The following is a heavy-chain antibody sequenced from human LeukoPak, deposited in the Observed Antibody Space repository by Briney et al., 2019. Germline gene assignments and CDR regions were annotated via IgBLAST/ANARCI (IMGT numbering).Heavy chain of an antibody. D-gene: IGHD3-9*01. CDR1: GGTFSSYA. CDR2: IIPIFGTA. Sequence: ASVKVSCKASGGTFSSYAISLVRQAPGQGLERMGGIIPIFGTANYAQKFQGRVTITADESTSTAYMELSSLRSEDTAVYYCARGRYNILTGYPLHKSFHYYMDVWGKGTTVTVSS. V-gene: IGHV1-69*13. J-gene: IGHJ6*03. CDR3: ARGRYNILTGYPLHKSFHYYMDV.